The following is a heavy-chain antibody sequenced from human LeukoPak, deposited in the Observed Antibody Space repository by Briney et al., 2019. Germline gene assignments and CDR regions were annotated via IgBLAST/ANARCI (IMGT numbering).Heavy chain of an antibody. V-gene: IGHV3-48*04. J-gene: IGHJ3*02. CDR3: ARAFNDAFDI. Sequence: PGGSLRLSCAASGFTFSSYWMSWVRQAPGKGLEWVSYISNSVALRVYNADSVKGRFTISRDNTKNSLYLQMNSLRAEDTAVYYCARAFNDAFDIWGQGTMVTVSS. CDR1: GFTFSSYW. CDR2: ISNSVALRV.